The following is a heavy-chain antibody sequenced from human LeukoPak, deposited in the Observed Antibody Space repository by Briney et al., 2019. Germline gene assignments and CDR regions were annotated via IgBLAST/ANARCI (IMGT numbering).Heavy chain of an antibody. CDR3: ARDMIAVAKPKNWFDP. D-gene: IGHD3-22*01. CDR1: VFTFSSYA. J-gene: IGHJ5*02. V-gene: IGHV3-30-3*01. Sequence: PGRSLRLSCAASVFTFSSYAMHWVRQAPGKGLEWVAVISYDGSNKYYADSVKGRFTISRDNSKNTLYLQMNSLRAEDTAVYYCARDMIAVAKPKNWFDPWGQGTLVTVSS. CDR2: ISYDGSNK.